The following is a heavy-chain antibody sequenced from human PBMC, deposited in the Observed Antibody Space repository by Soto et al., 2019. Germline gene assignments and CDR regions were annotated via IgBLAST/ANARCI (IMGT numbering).Heavy chain of an antibody. Sequence: SETLSLTCTVSDGAITSPAHYWSWIRQHPGKGLEWIAYILYSGTTYYSPSLKSRTTISIDTSKNQFSLKLSSVTAADTAVYYCARVQTTVTTYFFDYWGQGTLVTVSS. V-gene: IGHV4-31*03. J-gene: IGHJ4*02. CDR3: ARVQTTVTTYFFDY. CDR2: ILYSGTT. CDR1: DGAITSPAHY. D-gene: IGHD4-17*01.